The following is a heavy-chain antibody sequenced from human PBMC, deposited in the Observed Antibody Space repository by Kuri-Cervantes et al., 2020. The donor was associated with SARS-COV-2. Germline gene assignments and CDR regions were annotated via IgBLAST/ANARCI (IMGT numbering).Heavy chain of an antibody. D-gene: IGHD3-10*01. CDR3: ARERGPDADGFDI. CDR1: GFFFGAYS. CDR2: LSFDGNND. V-gene: IGHV3-30-3*01. J-gene: IGHJ3*02. Sequence: GESLKICCAASGFFFGAYSMHWVRQAPGKGLEWVAGLSFDGNNDYYTQSVKGRFTISRDNSNNTLFLHMDSLRGDDTAVYYCARERGPDADGFDIWGQGTMVTVSS.